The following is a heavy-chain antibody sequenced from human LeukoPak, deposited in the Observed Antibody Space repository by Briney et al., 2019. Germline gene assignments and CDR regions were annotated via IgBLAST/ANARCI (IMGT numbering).Heavy chain of an antibody. V-gene: IGHV3-30*02. Sequence: GGSLRLSCAASGFTFSSYGMHWVRQAPGKGLEWVAVIWYDGSNKYYADSVKGRFTISRDNSKNTLYLQMNSLRAEDTAVYYCANSYYDFWSGPRPSYYYYGMDVWGQGTTVTVPS. CDR2: IWYDGSNK. J-gene: IGHJ6*02. CDR3: ANSYYDFWSGPRPSYYYYGMDV. D-gene: IGHD3-3*01. CDR1: GFTFSSYG.